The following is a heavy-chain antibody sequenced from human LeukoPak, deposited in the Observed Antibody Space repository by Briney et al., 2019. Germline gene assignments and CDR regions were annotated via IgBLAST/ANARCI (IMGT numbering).Heavy chain of an antibody. CDR3: ARGARGSGTASDY. D-gene: IGHD3-10*01. CDR2: IYSGGST. CDR1: GFTVSSNY. Sequence: PGGSLRLSCAASGFTVSSNYMSWVRQAPGKGLEWVSVIYSGGSTYYADSVKGRFTISRVNSKNTLYLQMNSLRAEDTAVYYCARGARGSGTASDYWGQGTLVTVSS. J-gene: IGHJ4*02. V-gene: IGHV3-66*01.